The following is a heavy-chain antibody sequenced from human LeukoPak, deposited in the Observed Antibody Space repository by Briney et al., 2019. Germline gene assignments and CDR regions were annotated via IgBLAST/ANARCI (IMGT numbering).Heavy chain of an antibody. V-gene: IGHV4-59*01. CDR2: IYYSGST. D-gene: IGHD2-15*01. Sequence: SETLSLTCTVSGGSISSYYWSWIRQPPGKGLEWIGYIYYSGSTNYNPPLKSRVTISVDTSKNQFSLKLSSVTAADTAVYYCARGGGLHPFDYWGQGTLVTVSS. CDR1: GGSISSYY. CDR3: ARGGGLHPFDY. J-gene: IGHJ4*02.